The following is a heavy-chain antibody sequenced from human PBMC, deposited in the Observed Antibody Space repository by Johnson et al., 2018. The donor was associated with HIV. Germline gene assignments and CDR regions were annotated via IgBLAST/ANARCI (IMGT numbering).Heavy chain of an antibody. CDR2: IRSAGNNK. CDR1: GFTFSRYG. D-gene: IGHD5-18*01. CDR3: AKRVHSYGYAGAFDI. V-gene: IGHV3-30*02. J-gene: IGHJ3*02. Sequence: QVQLVESGGGVVQPGRSLRLSCAASGFTFSRYGMHWVRQAPGKGLEWVAFIRSAGNNKYYAASVNVRFPISRDNSKNTVYLQMNSLRAEDTAVYYCAKRVHSYGYAGAFDIWGQGTMVTVSS.